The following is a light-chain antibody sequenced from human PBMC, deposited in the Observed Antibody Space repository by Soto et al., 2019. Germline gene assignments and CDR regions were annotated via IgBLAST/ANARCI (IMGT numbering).Light chain of an antibody. Sequence: QSALTQPPSASGSPGQSVTVSCTGTSSDIGAYNFVSWYQQHPGKAPKLMIYEVTKRPSGVPDRFSGSKSGNAASLTVSGLQAEDEADYYCSSHAGSNTLIFGGGTKLTVL. V-gene: IGLV2-8*01. CDR2: EVT. CDR1: SSDIGAYNF. CDR3: SSHAGSNTLI. J-gene: IGLJ2*01.